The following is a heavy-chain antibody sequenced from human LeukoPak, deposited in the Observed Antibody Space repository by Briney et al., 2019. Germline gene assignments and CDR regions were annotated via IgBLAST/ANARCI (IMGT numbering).Heavy chain of an antibody. CDR3: ASPTDSDAFDI. J-gene: IGHJ3*02. V-gene: IGHV3-11*01. CDR2: ISSSGSTI. Sequence: GGSLRLSCAASGFTFSDYYMSWIRQAPGKGLEWVSYISSSGSTIYYADSVKGRFTISRDNAKNSLYLQMNSLRAEDTAVYYCASPTDSDAFDICGQGTMVTVSS. CDR1: GFTFSDYY.